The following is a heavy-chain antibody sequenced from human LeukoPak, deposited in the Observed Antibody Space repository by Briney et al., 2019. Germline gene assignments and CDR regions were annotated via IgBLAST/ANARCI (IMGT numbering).Heavy chain of an antibody. J-gene: IGHJ5*02. V-gene: IGHV3-30*18. Sequence: GGSLRHSCAASGFTFSTYGMHWVRQALAKGLEWVAVMSYDGSDKYYADSVRGRFTISRDNSKNTLYLQMNSLRAEDTAVYYCAKADCSTTSCYFDPWGQGTLVTVSS. CDR2: MSYDGSDK. CDR1: GFTFSTYG. CDR3: AKADCSTTSCYFDP. D-gene: IGHD2-2*01.